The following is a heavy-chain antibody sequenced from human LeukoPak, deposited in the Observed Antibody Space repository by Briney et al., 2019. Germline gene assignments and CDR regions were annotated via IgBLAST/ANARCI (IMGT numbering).Heavy chain of an antibody. D-gene: IGHD3/OR15-3a*01. CDR2: ISGSGGST. CDR1: GFTFSSYA. CDR3: AKGSFWTWPGTXYYFDY. Sequence: GGSLRLSCAASGFTFSSYAMSWVRQAPGKGLEWVSAISGSGGSTYYADSVKGRFTISRDNSKSTLYLQMNSLRAEDTAVYYCAKGSFWTWPGTXYYFDYWGQGTLVTVSS. V-gene: IGHV3-23*01. J-gene: IGHJ4*02.